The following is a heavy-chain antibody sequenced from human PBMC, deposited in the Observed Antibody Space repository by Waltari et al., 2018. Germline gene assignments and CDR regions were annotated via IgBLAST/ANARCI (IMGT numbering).Heavy chain of an antibody. CDR1: GFTLRKYW. J-gene: IGHJ3*02. D-gene: IGHD3-22*01. CDR3: VRDQWFAFDI. CDR2: IMTDGREE. Sequence: VPLVESGGGLVEPGVSLSLPCSASGFTLRKYWMSWVRQAPGKGLEWVANIMTDGREEYYVDSVRGRFTISRDNAKNSLYLQMNSLRPEDTAVYYCVRDQWFAFDIWGQGTMVTVSS. V-gene: IGHV3-7*01.